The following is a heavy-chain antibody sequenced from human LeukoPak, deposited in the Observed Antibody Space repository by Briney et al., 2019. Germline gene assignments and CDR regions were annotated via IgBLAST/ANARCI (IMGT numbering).Heavy chain of an antibody. CDR1: GFTFSDDW. CDR2: ARPDGSEI. CDR3: ATTTRSRSGDY. J-gene: IGHJ4*02. Sequence: GGSLRLSCAAYGFTFSDDWMSWARQAPGEGLGWVAEARPDGSEIQCVDSMKGRFTFSREKPENSLYLRMSSLRAEDTAVYNCATTTRSRSGDYWGQGALVAVSS. V-gene: IGHV3-7*01. D-gene: IGHD2-2*01.